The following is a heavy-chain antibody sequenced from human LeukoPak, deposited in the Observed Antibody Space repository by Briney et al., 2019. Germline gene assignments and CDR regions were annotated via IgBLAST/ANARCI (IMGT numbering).Heavy chain of an antibody. CDR1: GYTFTSYG. D-gene: IGHD4-17*01. Sequence: ASVKVSCKASGYTFTSYGISWVRQAPGQGLEWMGWISAYSGNTNYAQKLQGRVTMTTDTSTSTAYMELRSLRSDDTAVYYCARDSTTVTTTPVGYYYGMDVWGQGTTVTVSS. J-gene: IGHJ6*02. CDR2: ISAYSGNT. V-gene: IGHV1-18*01. CDR3: ARDSTTVTTTPVGYYYGMDV.